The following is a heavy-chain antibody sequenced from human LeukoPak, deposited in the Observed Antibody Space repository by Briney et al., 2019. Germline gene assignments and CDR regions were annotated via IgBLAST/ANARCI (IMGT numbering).Heavy chain of an antibody. CDR2: INHSGST. CDR1: GGSFSGYY. Sequence: PSETLSLTCAVYGGSFSGYYWSWIRQPPGKGLDWIGEINHSGSTNYNPSLESRVTISVDTAKNQFSLKLSSVTAADTAVYYCARGPYYDFWSGYYTPFDYWGQGTLVTVSS. D-gene: IGHD3-3*01. V-gene: IGHV4-34*01. CDR3: ARGPYYDFWSGYYTPFDY. J-gene: IGHJ4*02.